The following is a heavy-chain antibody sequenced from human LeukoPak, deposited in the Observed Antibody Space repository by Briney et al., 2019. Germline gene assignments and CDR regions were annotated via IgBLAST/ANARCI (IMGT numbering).Heavy chain of an antibody. Sequence: PGGSLRLSCAASGFTFSSYAMSWVRQAPGKGLEWVSAISGSGGSTYYADSVKGRFTISGDNSKNTLYLQMNSLRAEDTAVYYCAKAVGATPYYFDYWGQGTLVTVSS. J-gene: IGHJ4*02. D-gene: IGHD1-26*01. CDR2: ISGSGGST. V-gene: IGHV3-23*01. CDR3: AKAVGATPYYFDY. CDR1: GFTFSSYA.